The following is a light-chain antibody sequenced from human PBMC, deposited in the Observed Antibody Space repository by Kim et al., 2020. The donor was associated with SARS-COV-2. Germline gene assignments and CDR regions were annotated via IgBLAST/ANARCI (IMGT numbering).Light chain of an antibody. CDR3: QQRSHWPPSWT. CDR2: DAV. V-gene: IGKV3-11*01. Sequence: PVERTTPYCRASRSVSSYLAWDQQKPGQAPRLLIYDAVTRATGVRARFSGSGSGTDLTFTISSRWPEDFAVYYCQQRSHWPPSWTFGRGTKVDIK. CDR1: RSVSSY. J-gene: IGKJ1*01.